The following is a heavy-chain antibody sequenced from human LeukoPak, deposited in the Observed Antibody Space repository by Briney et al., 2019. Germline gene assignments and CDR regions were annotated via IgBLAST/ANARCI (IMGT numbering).Heavy chain of an antibody. V-gene: IGHV4-31*03. CDR2: INHSGDT. J-gene: IGHJ5*02. Sequence: SETLSLTCTVSGDSISSGAYYWTWIRQLPGKALEWIGYINHSGDTYYNPSLRSRLSLSADTSRNQFSLRLTSVTAADTAVYYCARSGSYFSAWFDPWGQGTLVTVSS. CDR1: GDSISSGAYY. D-gene: IGHD1-26*01. CDR3: ARSGSYFSAWFDP.